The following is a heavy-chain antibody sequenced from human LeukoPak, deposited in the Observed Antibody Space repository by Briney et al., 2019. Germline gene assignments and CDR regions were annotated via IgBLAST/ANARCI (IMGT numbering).Heavy chain of an antibody. CDR2: ISSDGSKQ. D-gene: IGHD1-26*01. V-gene: IGHV3-74*01. CDR1: RFSLRIYR. J-gene: IGHJ6*03. Sequence: GGSLRHSSVDPRFSLRIYRMHRGCHDARKGLVWVSRISSDGSKQIYADSVKGRFTISRDNVTNTLYLQMNSLRGDDTAIYYCAREWDLRGAYYMDVWGKGTTVIVSS. CDR3: AREWDLRGAYYMDV.